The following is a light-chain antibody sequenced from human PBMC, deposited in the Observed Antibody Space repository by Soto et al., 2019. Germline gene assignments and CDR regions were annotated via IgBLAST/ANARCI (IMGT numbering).Light chain of an antibody. Sequence: VLTQSPGTLSLSPGERATLSCRASQNIRGNELAWYQQKPGQAPRLLIYRGSSRATGIPDRFSGRGSGTTFTPPTPRLGPEDFAVYYCQDSGTSAPWTFGQGPTVEIK. CDR1: QNIRGNE. V-gene: IGKV3-20*01. CDR3: QDSGTSAPWT. J-gene: IGKJ1*01. CDR2: RGS.